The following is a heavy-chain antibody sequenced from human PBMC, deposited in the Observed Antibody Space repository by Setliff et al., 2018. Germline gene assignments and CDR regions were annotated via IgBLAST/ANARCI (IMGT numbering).Heavy chain of an antibody. CDR3: ARDTLALGDITLFDY. D-gene: IGHD3-16*01. Sequence: ASVKVSCKASGFSFTDYLMNWMRQAPEQGLEWMGRINLNTGNIFYAQEFQGRVTMTRDTSISTAYMELTGLKYDDTAIYYCARDTLALGDITLFDYWGQGTLVTVSS. J-gene: IGHJ4*02. V-gene: IGHV1-2*02. CDR2: INLNTGNI. CDR1: GFSFTDYL.